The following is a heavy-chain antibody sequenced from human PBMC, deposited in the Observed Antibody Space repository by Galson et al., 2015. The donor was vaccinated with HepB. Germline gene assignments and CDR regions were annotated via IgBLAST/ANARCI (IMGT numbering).Heavy chain of an antibody. CDR3: AKGLEYYDSSGYRYASYYYGMDV. CDR1: GFTFSRNA. CDR2: ISGSGGSS. J-gene: IGHJ6*02. D-gene: IGHD3-22*01. Sequence: SLRLSCAASGFTFSRNAMNWVRQAPGKGLDWVSGISGSGGSSYYADSVKGRFTISRDNSKNTLHLQMNSLRAEDTAVYYCAKGLEYYDSSGYRYASYYYGMDVWGQGTTVTVS. V-gene: IGHV3-23*01.